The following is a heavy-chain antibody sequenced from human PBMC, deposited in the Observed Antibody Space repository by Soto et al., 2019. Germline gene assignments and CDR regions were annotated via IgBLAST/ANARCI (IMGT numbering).Heavy chain of an antibody. CDR2: MNPNRGNT. CDR1: GYTFTSYD. CDR3: ARPMVTYDDFWRGHPWFDP. V-gene: IGHV1-8*01. J-gene: IGHJ5*02. Sequence: ASVKVSCKASGYTFTSYDINWVRQATGQGLEWMGWMNPNRGNTGYAQKFQGRVTMTRNTSISTAYMELSSLRSEETAVYYCARPMVTYDDFWRGHPWFDPWGQGTLGTVSS. D-gene: IGHD3-3*01.